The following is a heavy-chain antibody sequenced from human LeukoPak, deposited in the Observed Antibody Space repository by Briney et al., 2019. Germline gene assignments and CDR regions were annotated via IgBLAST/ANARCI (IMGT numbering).Heavy chain of an antibody. CDR1: GYTFTSYY. J-gene: IGHJ5*02. CDR2: INPSGGST. D-gene: IGHD6-6*01. V-gene: IGHV1-46*01. CDR3: ARDGSSSGWFDP. Sequence: ASVKVSCKASGYTFTSYYIHWVRQAPGQGLEWMGIINPSGGSTIYAQKFQGRVAMTRDMSTSTVYMELSSLRSEDTAVYHCARDGSSSGWFDPWGQGTLVTVSS.